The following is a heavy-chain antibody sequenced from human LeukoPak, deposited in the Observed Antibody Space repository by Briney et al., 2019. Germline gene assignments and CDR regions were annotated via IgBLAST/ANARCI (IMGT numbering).Heavy chain of an antibody. Sequence: GGSLRLSCAASGFTVSSNYMSWVRQAPGKGLEWVSSISYTGTYIYYADSVKGRFTISRDNAQNSLYLQMNSLRAEDTAIYYCVRDRGTYRPIDYWGQGTLVTVSS. J-gene: IGHJ4*02. D-gene: IGHD1-26*01. V-gene: IGHV3-21*04. CDR1: GFTVSSNY. CDR2: ISYTGTYI. CDR3: VRDRGTYRPIDY.